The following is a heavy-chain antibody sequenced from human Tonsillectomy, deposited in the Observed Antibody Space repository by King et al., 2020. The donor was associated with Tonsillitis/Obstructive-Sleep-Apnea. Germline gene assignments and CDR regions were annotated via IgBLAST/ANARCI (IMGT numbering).Heavy chain of an antibody. CDR2: IHYSGST. CDR1: GGSISSSSYY. V-gene: IGHV4-39*01. D-gene: IGHD3-3*01. J-gene: IGHJ6*01. CDR3: ARQDDVWRGYDLDDNGRDV. Sequence: QLQESGPGLVKPSETLSLTCTVSGGSISSSSYYWGWIRQPPGKGLEWIASIHYSGSTYYNPSLKSRVTISVDTSKNQFSLKLSSVTAADTAVYYCARQDDVWRGYDLDDNGRDVWGQGTTVTVS.